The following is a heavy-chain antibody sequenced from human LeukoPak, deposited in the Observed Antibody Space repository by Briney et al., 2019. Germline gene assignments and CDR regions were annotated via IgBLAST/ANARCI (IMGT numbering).Heavy chain of an antibody. CDR3: ARPSDVLLWFGEFNLDY. CDR2: ISYDGSNK. D-gene: IGHD3-10*01. Sequence: GGSLRLSCAASGFTFSSYAMHWVRQAPGKGLEWVAVISYDGSNKYYADSVKGRFTISRDNSKNTLYLQMNSLRAEDTAVYYCARPSDVLLWFGEFNLDYWGQGTLVTVSS. V-gene: IGHV3-30-3*01. CDR1: GFTFSSYA. J-gene: IGHJ4*02.